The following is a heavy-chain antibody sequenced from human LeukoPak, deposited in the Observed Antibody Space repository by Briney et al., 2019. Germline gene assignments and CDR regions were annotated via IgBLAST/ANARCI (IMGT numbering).Heavy chain of an antibody. V-gene: IGHV3-48*01. J-gene: IGHJ5*02. D-gene: IGHD6-13*01. Sequence: GGSLRLSCTASGLSFSSYNMNWVRQAPGKGPEWVAYITANNTTKYYADSVKGRFAISRDNAKKSLFLQMNSLRAEDTAVYYCAAASAFSSSWRSWGQGTVVTVSS. CDR1: GLSFSSYN. CDR2: ITANNTTK. CDR3: AAASAFSSSWRS.